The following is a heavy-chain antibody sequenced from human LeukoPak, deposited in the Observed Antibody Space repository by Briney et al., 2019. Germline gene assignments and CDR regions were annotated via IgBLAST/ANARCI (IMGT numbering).Heavy chain of an antibody. J-gene: IGHJ4*02. Sequence: SETLSLTCTVSGGSISSGDYLWSWIRQPPGKGLEWIGYIYYSVSTYYNPSLKSRVTISVDTSKNQFSLKLTSVTAADTAVYYCARGYSGWYLSDYWGQGTLVTV. CDR3: ARGYSGWYLSDY. CDR2: IYYSVST. D-gene: IGHD6-19*01. V-gene: IGHV4-30-4*01. CDR1: GGSISSGDYL.